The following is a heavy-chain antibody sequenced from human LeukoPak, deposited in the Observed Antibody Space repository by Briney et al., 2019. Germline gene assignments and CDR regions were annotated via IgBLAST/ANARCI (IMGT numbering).Heavy chain of an antibody. CDR3: ARDVTGSASDY. D-gene: IGHD1-1*01. V-gene: IGHV4-34*01. CDR1: GGSFSGYY. J-gene: IGHJ4*02. Sequence: SETQSLTCAVYGGSFSGYYWSWIRQSPGKGLEWIGEVNHSGSTNYNPSLKSRVTISVDTSKNQFSLKLASVTAADTAVYYCARDVTGSASDYWGQGTLVTVSS. CDR2: VNHSGST.